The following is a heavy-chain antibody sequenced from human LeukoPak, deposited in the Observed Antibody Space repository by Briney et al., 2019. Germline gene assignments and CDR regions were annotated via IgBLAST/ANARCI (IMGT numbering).Heavy chain of an antibody. CDR3: AEDWPLHNRVYDCLDA. D-gene: IGHD3-16*01. V-gene: IGHV3-23*01. J-gene: IGHJ5*02. CDR1: GFAFGVHA. CDR2: ICSGADL. Sequence: PGGSLRLSCVGSGFAFGVHAMSWVRQAPGKGPEWVATICSGADLFYSESVKGGFTISRDDTRKTVWLQMKSLRAEDTAVYYCAEDWPLHNRVYDCLDAWGQGTQVTVSS.